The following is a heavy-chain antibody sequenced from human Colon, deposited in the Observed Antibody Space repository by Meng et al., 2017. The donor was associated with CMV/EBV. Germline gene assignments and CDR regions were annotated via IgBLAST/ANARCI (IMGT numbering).Heavy chain of an antibody. J-gene: IGHJ3*02. CDR1: GGTFSSYA. V-gene: IGHV1-69*05. CDR2: IIPIFGTA. Sequence: SVKVSCKASGGTFSSYAISWVRQAPGQGLEWMGGIIPIFGTANYAQKFQGRVTITTDESTSTAYMELSSLRSEDTAVYYCVVVPVAIGPHGAFDIWGQGTMVTVSS. CDR3: VVVPVAIGPHGAFDI. D-gene: IGHD2-2*01.